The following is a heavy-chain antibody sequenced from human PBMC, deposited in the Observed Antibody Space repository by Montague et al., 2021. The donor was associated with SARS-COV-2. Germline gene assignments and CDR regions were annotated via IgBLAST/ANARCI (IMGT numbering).Heavy chain of an antibody. CDR1: GGSFSGYH. V-gene: IGHV4-34*01. D-gene: IGHD2-2*02. CDR3: ARLGDGIVPSPILGLGPYYSFYYMDV. Sequence: SETLSLTCAVYGGSFSGYHWSWIRQPPGKGLEWIGEISQSGNTKYNPSLQSRVSISLDTSRNQFSLKVSSVTAADTAIYYCARLGDGIVPSPILGLGPYYSFYYMDVWGKGTTVTVSS. CDR2: ISQSGNT. J-gene: IGHJ6*03.